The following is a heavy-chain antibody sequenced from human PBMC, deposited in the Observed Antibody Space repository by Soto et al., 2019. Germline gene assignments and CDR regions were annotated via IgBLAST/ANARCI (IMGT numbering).Heavy chain of an antibody. V-gene: IGHV1-8*01. Sequence: ASVKVSRQGAGYTGTNDDIEWGRPAPGQGLEWXGGXXTXXNXTXXXDXXXGRVSLTWETSISTAYVQLNSLKIDHTAVYYCAREVVETSSLWLDPSAQGTLVTVSS. CDR1: GYTGTNDD. D-gene: IGHD6-6*01. CDR3: AREVVETSSLWLDP. J-gene: IGHJ5*02. CDR2: XXTXXNXT.